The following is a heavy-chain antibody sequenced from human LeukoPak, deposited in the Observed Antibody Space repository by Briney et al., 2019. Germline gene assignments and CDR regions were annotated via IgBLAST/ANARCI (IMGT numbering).Heavy chain of an antibody. CDR2: FDPEDGET. Sequence: PKASVKVSCKVSGYTLTELSMHWVRQAPGKGLEWMGGFDPEDGETIYAQKFQGRVTMTGDTSTDTAYMELSSLRSEDTAVYYCATLSSTMVRGVSPNWFDPWGQGTLVTVSS. CDR3: ATLSSTMVRGVSPNWFDP. CDR1: GYTLTELS. D-gene: IGHD3-10*01. J-gene: IGHJ5*02. V-gene: IGHV1-24*01.